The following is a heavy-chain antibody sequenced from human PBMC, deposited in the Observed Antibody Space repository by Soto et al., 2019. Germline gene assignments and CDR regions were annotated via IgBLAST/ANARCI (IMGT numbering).Heavy chain of an antibody. CDR2: IWYDGSNK. J-gene: IGHJ4*02. Sequence: QVQLVESGGGVVQPGRSLRLSCAASGFTFSSYGMHWVRQAPGKGLEWVEVIWYDGSNKYHADSVKGRFTISRDNSKNTLFLQMNSLRAEDTAVYYCAREGSVGATSGGTLDYWGQGTLVTVSS. V-gene: IGHV3-33*01. CDR3: AREGSVGATSGGTLDY. D-gene: IGHD1-26*01. CDR1: GFTFSSYG.